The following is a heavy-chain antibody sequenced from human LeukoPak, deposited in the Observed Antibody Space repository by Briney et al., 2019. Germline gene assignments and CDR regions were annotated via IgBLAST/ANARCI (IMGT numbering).Heavy chain of an antibody. CDR3: ARDRGEDAFDI. Sequence: GGSLRLSCAASGFTVSSNYMSWVRQAPGKGLEWVSVIYSGGSTYYADSVKDRFTISRDNSKNTLYLQMNSLRAEDTAVYYCARDRGEDAFDIWGQGTMVTVSS. V-gene: IGHV3-66*02. D-gene: IGHD3-10*01. CDR2: IYSGGST. J-gene: IGHJ3*02. CDR1: GFTVSSNY.